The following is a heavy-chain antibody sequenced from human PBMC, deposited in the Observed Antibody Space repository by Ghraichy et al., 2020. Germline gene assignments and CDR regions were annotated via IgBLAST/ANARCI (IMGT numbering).Heavy chain of an antibody. J-gene: IGHJ4*02. CDR1: GDSVSSNSAA. CDR2: TYYRSKWYN. V-gene: IGHV6-1*01. CDR3: ARGTGTGFNY. D-gene: IGHD1-1*01. Sequence: SQTLSLTCAISGDSVSSNSAAWNWIRQSPSRGLEWLGRTYYRSKWYNDYAVSVKSRMTINADTSKNQFSLQLNSVTPDDTAVYFCARGTGTGFNYWGQGTLVTVSS.